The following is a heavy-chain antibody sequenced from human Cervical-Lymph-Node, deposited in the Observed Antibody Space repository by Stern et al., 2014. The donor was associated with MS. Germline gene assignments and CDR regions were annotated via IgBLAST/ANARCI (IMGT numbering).Heavy chain of an antibody. V-gene: IGHV5-51*01. CDR1: GYGFSDYW. D-gene: IGHD6-13*01. J-gene: IGHJ4*02. CDR3: ARQIEGIPGL. CDR2: IYPGDSDT. Sequence: EVQLVESGAVVRKPGDSLRISCTGSGYGFSDYWIGWVRQMPGKGLEWIGVIYPGDSDTTHSPSFEGQVTMSADKSVAPAYLQWSSLKASDTAIYFCARQIEGIPGLWGQGTLVTVSS.